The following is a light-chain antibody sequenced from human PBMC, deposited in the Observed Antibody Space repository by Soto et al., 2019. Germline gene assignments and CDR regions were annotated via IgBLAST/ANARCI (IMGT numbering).Light chain of an antibody. Sequence: EVVLTQSPGTLSLSPGERATLSCRASQSVNSDLAWYHQKPGQAPRLLISDASNRATGIPDRFSGTGSGTDFTLTISRLEPGDFAVYYCQQYGSSREFGQGTKVEIK. CDR3: QQYGSSRE. CDR1: QSVNSD. V-gene: IGKV3-20*01. J-gene: IGKJ1*01. CDR2: DAS.